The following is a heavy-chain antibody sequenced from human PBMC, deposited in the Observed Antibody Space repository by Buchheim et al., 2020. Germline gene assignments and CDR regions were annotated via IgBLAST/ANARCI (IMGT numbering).Heavy chain of an antibody. CDR1: GFTFSSYG. V-gene: IGHV3-30*03. Sequence: QVQLVESGGGVVQPGRSLRLSCAASGFTFSSYGMHWVRQAPGKGLEWVAVISYDGSNKYYADSVKGRFTISRDNSKNTLYLQMNSLRAEDTAVYYCAIWRGGGMDVWGQGT. J-gene: IGHJ6*02. CDR2: ISYDGSNK. D-gene: IGHD3-3*01. CDR3: AIWRGGGMDV.